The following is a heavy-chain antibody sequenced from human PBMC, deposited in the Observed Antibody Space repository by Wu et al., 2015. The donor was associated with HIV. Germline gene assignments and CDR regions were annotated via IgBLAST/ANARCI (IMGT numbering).Heavy chain of an antibody. CDR1: GYTFTSYD. V-gene: IGHV1-8*01. CDR2: MNPNSGNT. Sequence: QVQLVQSGAEVKKPGASVKVSCKASGYTFTSYDINWVRQATGQGLEWMGWMNPNSGNTGYAQKFQGRVTMTRNTSISTAYMELSSLRSEDTAVYYCARGRSYCGGDCSPIPLGYWGQGTLVTVSS. J-gene: IGHJ4*02. D-gene: IGHD2-21*02. CDR3: ARGRSYCGGDCSPIPLGY.